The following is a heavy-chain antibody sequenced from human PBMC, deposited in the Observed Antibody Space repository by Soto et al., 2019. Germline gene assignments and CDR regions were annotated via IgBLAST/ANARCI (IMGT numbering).Heavy chain of an antibody. CDR1: GGSISSSGYY. Sequence: SETLSLTCTVSGGSISSSGYYWGWIHQPPWKGLEWIGSIFYSGSTYYNPSLKSRVTISVDTSKTQFSLKLSSVTAADTAVYYCARHLWSTKQLDYWGQGTLVTVSS. J-gene: IGHJ4*02. D-gene: IGHD2-21*01. V-gene: IGHV4-39*01. CDR3: ARHLWSTKQLDY. CDR2: IFYSGST.